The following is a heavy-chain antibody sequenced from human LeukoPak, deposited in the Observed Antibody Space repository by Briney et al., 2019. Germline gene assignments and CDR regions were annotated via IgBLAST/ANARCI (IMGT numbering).Heavy chain of an antibody. CDR2: TKQDGSEK. CDR1: GFTFSSYW. J-gene: IGHJ3*02. D-gene: IGHD4-17*01. CDR3: ARGDFNDYGDYVDAFDI. V-gene: IGHV3-7*01. Sequence: GGSLRLSCAASGFTFSSYWLSWVRQAPGKGLNWVANTKQDGSEKYYVDSLKGRFTISRDNAKNSLYLQMNSLRAEDTAVYYCARGDFNDYGDYVDAFDIWGQGTMVTVSS.